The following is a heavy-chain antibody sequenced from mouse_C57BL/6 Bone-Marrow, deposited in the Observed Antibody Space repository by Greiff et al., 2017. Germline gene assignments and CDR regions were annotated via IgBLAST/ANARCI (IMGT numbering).Heavy chain of an antibody. CDR1: GYTFTDYY. J-gene: IGHJ3*01. CDR2: INPYNGGT. V-gene: IGHV1-19*01. D-gene: IGHD1-1*01. CDR3: ARGDTTVW. Sequence: VQLQQSGPVLVKPGASVKMSCKASGYTFTDYYMNWVKQSPGKSLEWIGVINPYNGGTSYNQKFKGKATLTVDKSSSTAYMELNSLTSEDSAVCCCARGDTTVWGGQGTRITVSA.